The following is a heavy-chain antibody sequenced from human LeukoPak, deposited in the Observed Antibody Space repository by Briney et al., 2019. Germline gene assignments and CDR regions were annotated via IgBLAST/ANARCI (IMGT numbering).Heavy chain of an antibody. J-gene: IGHJ4*02. Sequence: GSLRLSCSASGFTFSSYAMHWVRQAPGKGLEYGSAISSNGGSTYYADSVKGRFTISRDNSKNTLYLQMSSLRAEDTAVYYCVPSMVRGVTMPDYWGQGTLVTVSS. D-gene: IGHD3-10*01. CDR3: VPSMVRGVTMPDY. CDR2: ISSNGGST. V-gene: IGHV3-64D*09. CDR1: GFTFSSYA.